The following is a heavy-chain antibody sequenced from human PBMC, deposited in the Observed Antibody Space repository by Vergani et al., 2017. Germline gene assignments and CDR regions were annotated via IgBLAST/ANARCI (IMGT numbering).Heavy chain of an antibody. J-gene: IGHJ5*01. CDR1: GFSFSGSW. CDR3: VRARCSGPCFMSNWFDS. V-gene: IGHV3-74*01. CDR2: IKSDGSIT. Sequence: EVQLVESGGGLIHPGGSLRLSCEASGFSFSGSWMHWVRQSPGKGLVWVSRIKSDGSITNYADSVKGRFTISRDNAKNTLYLEMNSLRGDDTAIYYCVRARCSGPCFMSNWFDSWGQGTLVTVSS. D-gene: IGHD5-12*01.